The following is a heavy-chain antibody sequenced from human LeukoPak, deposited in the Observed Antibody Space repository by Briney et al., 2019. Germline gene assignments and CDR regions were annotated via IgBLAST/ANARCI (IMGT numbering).Heavy chain of an antibody. J-gene: IGHJ4*02. Sequence: PGGSLRLSCAASGFTFSSYGMHWVRQAPGKGLEWVAVISYDGSNKYYADSVKGRFTISRDNSKNTLYLQMNSLRAEDTAVYYCARDRNSGSYALVYWGQGTLVTVSS. CDR3: ARDRNSGSYALVY. D-gene: IGHD1-26*01. V-gene: IGHV3-30*19. CDR2: ISYDGSNK. CDR1: GFTFSSYG.